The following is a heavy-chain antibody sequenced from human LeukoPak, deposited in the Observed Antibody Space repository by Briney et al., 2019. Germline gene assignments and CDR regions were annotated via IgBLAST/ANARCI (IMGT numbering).Heavy chain of an antibody. D-gene: IGHD2-2*01. Sequence: PGGSLRLSCAASGFTFSSYGMHWVRQAPGKGLEWVAFIRYDGSNKYYADSVKGRFTISRDNSKNTLYLQMNSLRAEDTAVYYCAKDSYHIVVVPAASAFDIWGQGTMVTVSS. J-gene: IGHJ3*02. CDR3: AKDSYHIVVVPAASAFDI. V-gene: IGHV3-30*02. CDR1: GFTFSSYG. CDR2: IRYDGSNK.